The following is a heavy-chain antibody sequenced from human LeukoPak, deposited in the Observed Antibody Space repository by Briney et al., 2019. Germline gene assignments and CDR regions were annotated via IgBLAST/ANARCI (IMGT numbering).Heavy chain of an antibody. CDR1: GFTFSSYA. J-gene: IGHJ4*02. D-gene: IGHD3-10*01. CDR2: ISGSGGST. Sequence: GGSLRLSCAASGFTFSSYAMSWVRQAPGKGLEWVSAISGSGGSTYYADSVKGRFTISRDNSKNTLYLQMNSLRAEDTAVYYCARGPYYYGSGSFYLYFDYWGQGTLVTVSS. V-gene: IGHV3-23*01. CDR3: ARGPYYYGSGSFYLYFDY.